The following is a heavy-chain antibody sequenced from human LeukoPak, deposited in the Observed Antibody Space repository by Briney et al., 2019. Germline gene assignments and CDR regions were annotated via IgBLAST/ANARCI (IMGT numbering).Heavy chain of an antibody. CDR1: GFTFSSYS. V-gene: IGHV3-21*01. Sequence: GGSLRLSCAASGFTFSSYSMNWVRQAPGKGLEWVSSISSSSSYIYYADSVKGRFTISRGNAKNSLYLQMNSLRAEDTAVYYCARAVLRSLNSGFGYWGQGTLVTVSS. CDR2: ISSSSSYI. D-gene: IGHD5-12*01. J-gene: IGHJ4*02. CDR3: ARAVLRSLNSGFGY.